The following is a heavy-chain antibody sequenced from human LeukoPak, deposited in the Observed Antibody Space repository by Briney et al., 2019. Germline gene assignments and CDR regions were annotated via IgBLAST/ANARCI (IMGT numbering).Heavy chain of an antibody. CDR3: AKDITEFDY. CDR2: ITSAGGTI. CDR1: GFTFSDYY. D-gene: IGHD2-15*01. Sequence: GGSLRLSCAASGFTFSDYYMTWFRQAPGKGLEWVSYITSAGGTIFYTDSVKGRFIVSRDNAKNTLYLQMNSLRAEDTAVYYCAKDITEFDYWGQGTLVTVSS. J-gene: IGHJ4*02. V-gene: IGHV3-11*04.